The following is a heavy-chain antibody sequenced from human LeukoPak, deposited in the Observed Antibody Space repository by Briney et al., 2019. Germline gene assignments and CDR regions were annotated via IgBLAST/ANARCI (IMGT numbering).Heavy chain of an antibody. D-gene: IGHD2-2*01. J-gene: IGHJ4*02. Sequence: GGSLRLSCAASGFTFSSYAMSWVRQAPGKGLEWVSGINWSGGSTGYTDPVRGRFTISRDNAKNSLYLQMDSLSAEDTALYYCARAPITSPFYFDSWGQGTLVTVSS. CDR3: ARAPITSPFYFDS. V-gene: IGHV3-20*04. CDR1: GFTFSSYA. CDR2: INWSGGST.